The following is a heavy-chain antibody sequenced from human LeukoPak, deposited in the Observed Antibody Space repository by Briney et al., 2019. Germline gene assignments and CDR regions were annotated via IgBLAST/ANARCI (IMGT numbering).Heavy chain of an antibody. V-gene: IGHV6-1*01. D-gene: IGHD2-2*01. Sequence: SQTLSLTCAISGDSVSSNSAAWNWIRQSPSRGLEWLGRTYYRFKWYKDYAESVKSRMTISPDTSTNEVSLQLNSVTYEDTAVYYCARVSLEFCSSTSCPIDYYLYGMDVWGQGTTVTVSS. J-gene: IGHJ6*02. CDR3: ARVSLEFCSSTSCPIDYYLYGMDV. CDR1: GDSVSSNSAA. CDR2: TYYRFKWYK.